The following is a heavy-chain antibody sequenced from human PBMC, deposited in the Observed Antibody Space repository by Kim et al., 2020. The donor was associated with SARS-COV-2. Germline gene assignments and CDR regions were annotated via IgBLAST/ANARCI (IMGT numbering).Heavy chain of an antibody. CDR3: AKDMGYSSSWSYYFDY. Sequence: ARFTISRDNSKNTLYQQMDSLRTEDTALYYCAKDMGYSSSWSYYFDYWGQGTLVTVSS. D-gene: IGHD6-13*01. J-gene: IGHJ4*02. V-gene: IGHV3-43*01.